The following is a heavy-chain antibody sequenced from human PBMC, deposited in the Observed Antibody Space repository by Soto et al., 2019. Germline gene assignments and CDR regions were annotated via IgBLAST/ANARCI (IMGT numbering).Heavy chain of an antibody. Sequence: QVHLVESGGGLVRPGGSLRLSCAASGFTFSDYYMSWIRQAPGKGLEWVSFINPTISTIYYADSVKGRFTISRDNAKNSLYLQMNSLRAEDTAVYYCVREAITAMVFDYWGQGALGAVSS. CDR3: VREAITAMVFDY. J-gene: IGHJ4*02. CDR2: INPTISTI. D-gene: IGHD5-18*01. V-gene: IGHV3-11*01. CDR1: GFTFSDYY.